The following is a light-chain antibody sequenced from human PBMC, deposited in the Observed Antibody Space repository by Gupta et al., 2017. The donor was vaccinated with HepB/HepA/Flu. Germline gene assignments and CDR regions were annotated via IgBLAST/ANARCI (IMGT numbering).Light chain of an antibody. CDR1: QSLLHSNGYNY. CDR2: LGS. CDR3: MQALQTPPT. V-gene: IGKV2-28*01. Sequence: DIVMTQSPLSLPVTPGEPASISCRSSQSLLHSNGYNYLDWYLQKPGQSPQLLIYLGSNRASGVPDRFSGSGSGTDFTLNSSRVEAEDGGVYYGMQALQTPPTFGQGTRLEIK. J-gene: IGKJ5*01.